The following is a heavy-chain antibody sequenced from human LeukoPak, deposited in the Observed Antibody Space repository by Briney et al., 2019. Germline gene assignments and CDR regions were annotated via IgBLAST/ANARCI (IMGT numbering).Heavy chain of an antibody. V-gene: IGHV4-59*01. CDR1: GGSISSYY. J-gene: IGHJ5*02. CDR2: IYYSGST. Sequence: SETLSLTCTVSGGSISSYYWSWIRQPPGKGLEWIGYIYYSGSTNYNPSLKSRVTISVDTSKNQFSLKLSSVTAADTAVYYCARELGYCSGGSCPTGYNWFDPWGQGTLVTVSS. CDR3: ARELGYCSGGSCPTGYNWFDP. D-gene: IGHD2-15*01.